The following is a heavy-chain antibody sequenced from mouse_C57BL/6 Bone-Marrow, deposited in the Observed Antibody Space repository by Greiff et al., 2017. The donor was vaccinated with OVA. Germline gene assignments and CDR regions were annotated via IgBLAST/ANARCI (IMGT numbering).Heavy chain of an antibody. CDR3: TRDKGGNYFYWYFDV. V-gene: IGHV5-9-1*02. Sequence: DVMLVESGEGLVKPGGSLKLSCAASGFTFSSYAMSWVRQTPEKRLEWVAYISSGGDYIYYADTVKGRFTISRDNARNTLYLQMSSLKSEDTAMYYCTRDKGGNYFYWYFDVWGTGTTVTVSS. J-gene: IGHJ1*03. D-gene: IGHD2-1*01. CDR1: GFTFSSYA. CDR2: ISSGGDYI.